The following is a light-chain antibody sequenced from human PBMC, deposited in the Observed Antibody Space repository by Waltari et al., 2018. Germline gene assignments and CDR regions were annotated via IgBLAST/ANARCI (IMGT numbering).Light chain of an antibody. V-gene: IGKV3-11*01. CDR1: QSVSSY. Sequence: EIVSTQSPATLSLSPGERATLSCRASQSVSSYLAWYQQKPGQAPRLLIYDASNRATGIPARFSGSGSGTDFTLTISSLEPEDFAVYYCQQRSNWPSMYTFGQGTKLEIK. CDR2: DAS. J-gene: IGKJ2*01. CDR3: QQRSNWPSMYT.